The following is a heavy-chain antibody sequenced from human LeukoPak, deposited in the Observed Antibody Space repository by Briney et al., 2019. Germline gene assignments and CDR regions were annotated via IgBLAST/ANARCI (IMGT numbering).Heavy chain of an antibody. V-gene: IGHV4-59*08. CDR2: IYYSGST. CDR1: GGSISSYY. D-gene: IGHD5-18*01. Sequence: SEALSLTCTVSGGSISSYYWSWIRQPPGKGLEWIGYIYYSGSTNYNPSLKSRVTISVDTSKNQFSLKLSSVTAADTAVYYCARTGGYSYGSFDYWGQGTLVTVSS. J-gene: IGHJ4*02. CDR3: ARTGGYSYGSFDY.